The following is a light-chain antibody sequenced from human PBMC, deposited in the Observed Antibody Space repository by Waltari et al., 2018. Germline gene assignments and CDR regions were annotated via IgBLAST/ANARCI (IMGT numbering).Light chain of an antibody. J-gene: IGKJ1*01. Sequence: DIQMTQSPSSLSASVGDRVTITCQASQDLSSYLNWYQQKPGKAPKLLMSAASNLEAGVPSRFSGSRSGTDFTFTITSLQSEDIATYYCQQYADLPWTFGQGTKVEIK. CDR3: QQYADLPWT. V-gene: IGKV1-33*01. CDR2: AAS. CDR1: QDLSSY.